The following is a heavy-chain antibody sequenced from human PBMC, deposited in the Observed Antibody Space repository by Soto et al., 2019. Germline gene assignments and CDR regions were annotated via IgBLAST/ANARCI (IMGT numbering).Heavy chain of an antibody. CDR2: ISAHNGNT. D-gene: IGHD1-1*01. J-gene: IGHJ4*02. V-gene: IGHV1-18*01. Sequence: QVHLVQSGAEVKKPGASVKVSCKGSGYTFTTYGITWVRQAPGQGLEWMGWISAHNGNTNYAQKLQGRVTVTRDTSTSTAYMELRSLRCDDWAVYYCARGRYGDYWGQGALVTVSS. CDR3: ARGRYGDY. CDR1: GYTFTTYG.